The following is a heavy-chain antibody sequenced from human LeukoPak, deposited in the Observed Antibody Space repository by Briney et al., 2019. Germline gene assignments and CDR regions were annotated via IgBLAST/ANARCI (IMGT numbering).Heavy chain of an antibody. D-gene: IGHD3-22*01. V-gene: IGHV4-39*07. CDR2: VNQSGST. Sequence: SETLSLTCTVSGGSISSSSYYWGWIRQPPGKGLEWIGEVNQSGSTNYNPSLKSRVTISVDTSKNQFSLKLSSVTAADTAVYYCARRFYDSSGYYPTFDYWGQGTLVTVSS. J-gene: IGHJ4*02. CDR1: GGSISSSSYY. CDR3: ARRFYDSSGYYPTFDY.